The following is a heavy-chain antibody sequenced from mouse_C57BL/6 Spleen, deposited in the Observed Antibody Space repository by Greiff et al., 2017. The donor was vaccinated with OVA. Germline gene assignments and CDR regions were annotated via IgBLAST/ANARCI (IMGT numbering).Heavy chain of an antibody. CDR3: AREYYYGNSFAY. J-gene: IGHJ3*01. CDR1: GYTFTSYW. V-gene: IGHV1-55*01. Sequence: QVQLQQPGAELVKPGASVKMSCKASGYTFTSYWITWVKQRPGQGLEWIGDIYPGSGSTNYNEKFKSKATLTVDTSSSTAYMQLSSLTSEDSAVYYCAREYYYGNSFAYWGQGTLVTVSA. D-gene: IGHD2-1*01. CDR2: IYPGSGST.